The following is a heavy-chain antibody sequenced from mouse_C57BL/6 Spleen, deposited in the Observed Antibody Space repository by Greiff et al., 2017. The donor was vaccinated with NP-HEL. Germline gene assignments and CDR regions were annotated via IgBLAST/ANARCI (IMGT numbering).Heavy chain of an antibody. V-gene: IGHV1-55*01. CDR3: ARYADYDLPWFAY. J-gene: IGHJ3*01. D-gene: IGHD2-4*01. Sequence: QVHVKQPGAELVKPGASVKMSCKASGYTFTSYWITWVKQRPGQGLEWIGDIYPGSGSTNYNEKFKSKATLTVDTSSSTAYMQLSSLTSEDSAVYYCARYADYDLPWFAYWGQGTLVTVSA. CDR2: IYPGSGST. CDR1: GYTFTSYW.